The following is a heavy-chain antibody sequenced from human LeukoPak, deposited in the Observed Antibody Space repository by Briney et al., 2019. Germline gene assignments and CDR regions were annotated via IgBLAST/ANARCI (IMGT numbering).Heavy chain of an antibody. V-gene: IGHV3-23*01. CDR1: GFTFTNYA. CDR3: VKGVWNCSGGCYSTFDY. J-gene: IGHJ4*02. Sequence: GGSLRLSCAASGFTFTNYAMSWVRQAPGKGLEWVSAIGGSGDNTYYADSVKGRFTISRENSKNTLSLQMNSLRAEDTAVYYCVKGVWNCSGGCYSTFDYWGQGTLVTVSS. CDR2: IGGSGDNT. D-gene: IGHD2-21*02.